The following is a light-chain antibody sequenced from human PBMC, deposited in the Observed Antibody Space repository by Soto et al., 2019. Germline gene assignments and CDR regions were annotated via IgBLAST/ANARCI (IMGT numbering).Light chain of an antibody. J-gene: IGKJ5*01. Sequence: EIVLTQSPGTLSLSPGERATLSCRASQSVSNNYLAWYQQKPGQAPRLLIYGASRRATGIPDRFSGRGSGTDFTLTISSLEPEDFAVYYCQQRMNWPLTFGQGTRLEIK. CDR3: QQRMNWPLT. CDR2: GAS. CDR1: QSVSNNY. V-gene: IGKV3D-20*02.